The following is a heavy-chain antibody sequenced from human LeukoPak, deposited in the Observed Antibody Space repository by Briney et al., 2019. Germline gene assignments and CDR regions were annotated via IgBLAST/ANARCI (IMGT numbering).Heavy chain of an antibody. CDR3: ARVPITIFGVVIPRVGYYMDV. CDR2: IYYSGST. D-gene: IGHD3-3*01. Sequence: SETLSLTCTVSGGSISSSSYYWGWIRQPPGKGLEWIGSIYYSGSTYYNPSLKSRVTISVDTSKNQFSLKLSSVTAADTAVYYCARVPITIFGVVIPRVGYYMDVWGKGTTVTAS. V-gene: IGHV4-39*07. CDR1: GGSISSSSYY. J-gene: IGHJ6*03.